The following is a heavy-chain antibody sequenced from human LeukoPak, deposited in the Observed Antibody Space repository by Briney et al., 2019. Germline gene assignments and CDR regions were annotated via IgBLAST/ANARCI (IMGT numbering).Heavy chain of an antibody. V-gene: IGHV3-21*01. D-gene: IGHD2-15*01. CDR3: ARDLFGATPPTDY. J-gene: IGHJ4*02. Sequence: GGSLRLSCAASGFTFSSYSMNWVRQAPGKGLEWVSSISSSSSYIYYADSVKGRFTISRDNAKNSLYLQMNSLRAEDTAVYYCARDLFGATPPTDYWGQGTLVTVSS. CDR1: GFTFSSYS. CDR2: ISSSSSYI.